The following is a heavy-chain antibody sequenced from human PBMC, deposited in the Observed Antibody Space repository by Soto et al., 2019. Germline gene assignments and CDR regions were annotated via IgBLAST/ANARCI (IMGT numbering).Heavy chain of an antibody. V-gene: IGHV1-18*01. Sequence: QVQLVQSGDEVKKPGASVKVSCKASGYIFVNYGIAWVRQAPGQGLEWMGWISPYSGNTHYAGRVQGRLTMTTDTCPSTAYMDLGSLTSDDTAVYYCAMVDNYVTATPQDVWGQGTTVTVSS. CDR2: ISPYSGNT. CDR1: GYIFVNYG. CDR3: AMVDNYVTATPQDV. J-gene: IGHJ6*02. D-gene: IGHD3-16*01.